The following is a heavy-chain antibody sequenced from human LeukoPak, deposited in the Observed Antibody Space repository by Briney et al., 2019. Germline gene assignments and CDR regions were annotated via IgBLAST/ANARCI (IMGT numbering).Heavy chain of an antibody. J-gene: IGHJ4*02. CDR2: IYYSGST. CDR3: ARDASGGLWNFDY. CDR1: GGSISSYY. D-gene: IGHD2-8*02. V-gene: IGHV4-59*01. Sequence: SETLSLTCTVSGGSISSYYWSWIRQPPGKGLEWIGYIYYSGSTNYNPSLKSRVTISVDTSKNQFSLKLSSVTAADTAVYYCARDASGGLWNFDYWGQGTLVTVSS.